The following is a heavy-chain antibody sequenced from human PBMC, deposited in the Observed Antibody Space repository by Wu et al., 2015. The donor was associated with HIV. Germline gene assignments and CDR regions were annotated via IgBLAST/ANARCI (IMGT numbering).Heavy chain of an antibody. Sequence: QVQLVQSGAEVKKPGASVRVSCKASGYTFIGYYLHWVRQALGQGLEWMGWINPDSGDISYAQDFQGRVTMTRDTSTSTAYMELSGLTSNDTAVYYCARDGLMVREIKKNWFDYLGPGEPWSSSPQ. CDR2: INPDSGDI. D-gene: IGHD3-10*01. J-gene: IGHJ5*01. CDR3: ARDGLMVREIKKNWFDY. V-gene: IGHV1-2*02. CDR1: GYTFIGYY.